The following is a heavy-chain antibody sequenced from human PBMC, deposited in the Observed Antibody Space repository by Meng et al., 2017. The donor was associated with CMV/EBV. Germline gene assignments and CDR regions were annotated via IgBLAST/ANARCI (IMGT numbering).Heavy chain of an antibody. Sequence: SGGSVSSGSATWSSSRQRPGKGLRWIGYIYYSGSTSYNPSLKSRVTISVDTSKNQFSLKLSSVTAADTAVYYCARVKSPFEPYFDYWGQGTLVTVSS. D-gene: IGHD3-9*01. CDR2: IYYSGST. V-gene: IGHV4-61*01. CDR3: ARVKSPFEPYFDY. J-gene: IGHJ4*02. CDR1: GGSVSSGSAT.